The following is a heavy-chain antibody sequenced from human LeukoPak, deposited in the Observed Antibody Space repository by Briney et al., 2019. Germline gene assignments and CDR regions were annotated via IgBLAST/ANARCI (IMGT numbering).Heavy chain of an antibody. D-gene: IGHD6-6*01. CDR3: ASDPTSSSALDY. Sequence: PGGSLRLSCAASGFTFSNAWMSWVRQAPGKGLEWVGRIKSKTDGGTTDYAAPVKGRFTISRDDSKNTLYLQMNSLRAEDTAVYYCASDPTSSSALDYWGQGTLVTVSS. J-gene: IGHJ4*02. CDR1: GFTFSNAW. CDR2: IKSKTDGGTT. V-gene: IGHV3-15*01.